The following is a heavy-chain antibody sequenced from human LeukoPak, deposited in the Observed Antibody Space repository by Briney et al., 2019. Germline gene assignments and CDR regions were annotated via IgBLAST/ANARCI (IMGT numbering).Heavy chain of an antibody. CDR3: ARDSETRAFAI. V-gene: IGHV3-21*01. Sequence: GGSLRLSCAASGFTFSSYSMNWVRQAPGKGLEWVSSISSSSSYIYYADSVKGRFTISRDNAKNSLYLQMNSLRAEDTAVYYCARDSETRAFAIWGQGTMVTVSS. CDR2: ISSSSSYI. J-gene: IGHJ3*02. CDR1: GFTFSSYS.